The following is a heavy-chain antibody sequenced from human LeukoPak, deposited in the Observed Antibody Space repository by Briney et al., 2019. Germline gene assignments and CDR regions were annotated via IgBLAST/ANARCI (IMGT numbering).Heavy chain of an antibody. CDR3: TTEAWTVWFQP. V-gene: IGHV3-15*01. CDR2: IKSKTDGGTR. J-gene: IGHJ5*02. Sequence: GGSLTLSCAASGFTFSNAWMSWVRQAPGKGLEWVGRIKSKTDGGTRDYAAPVKGRFTISRDDSKNTLYLQMNSLKTEDTAVYYCTTEAWTVWFQPWGQGTLVTVSS. CDR1: GFTFSNAW. D-gene: IGHD3/OR15-3a*01.